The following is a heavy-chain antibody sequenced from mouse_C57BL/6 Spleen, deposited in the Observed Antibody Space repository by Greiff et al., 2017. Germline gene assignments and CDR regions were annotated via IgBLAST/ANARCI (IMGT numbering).Heavy chain of an antibody. CDR2: IDPSASET. J-gene: IGHJ3*01. Sequence: QVQLQQPGAELVKPGSSVKLSCKASGYTFTSYWMHWVKQRPIQGLEWIGNIDPSASETHYNQKFKAKATLTVDKSSSTVYMQLSSLTSEDSAVYYGAREDGCNLAYWGQGTMVTVSA. D-gene: IGHD1-1*01. CDR1: GYTFTSYW. CDR3: AREDGCNLAY. V-gene: IGHV1-52*01.